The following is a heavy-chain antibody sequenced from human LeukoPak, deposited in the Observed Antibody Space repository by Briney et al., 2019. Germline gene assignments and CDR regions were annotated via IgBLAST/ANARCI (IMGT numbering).Heavy chain of an antibody. V-gene: IGHV5-51*01. Sequence: GESLKISCKHSEYSFPNYCIGWVRQMPGKGLEWMGIIYPDDSDTRYSPSFQGQVTISADRSISTAYLQWSSLKASDTAMYYCAIGRGGQRLGDYWGQGTLVTVSS. CDR1: EYSFPNYC. CDR3: AIGRGGQRLGDY. CDR2: IYPDDSDT. J-gene: IGHJ4*02. D-gene: IGHD6-25*01.